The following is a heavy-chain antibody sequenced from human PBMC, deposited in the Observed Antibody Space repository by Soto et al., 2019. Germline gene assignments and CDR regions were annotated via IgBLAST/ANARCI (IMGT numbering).Heavy chain of an antibody. D-gene: IGHD4-17*01. V-gene: IGHV3-7*01. CDR2: INQNGNEK. CDR3: ARVNYGDLGC. CDR1: GFTFSSYW. J-gene: IGHJ4*02. Sequence: GGSLRLSCAASGFTFSSYWMSWVRQAPGKGLEWVANINQNGNEKYYVDSVKGRFIVSRDNAENSLDLQMNSLRVDDTAVYYCARVNYGDLGCWGQGILVTVSS.